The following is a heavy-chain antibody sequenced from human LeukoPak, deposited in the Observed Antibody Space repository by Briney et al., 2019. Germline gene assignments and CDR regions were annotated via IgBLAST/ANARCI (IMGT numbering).Heavy chain of an antibody. Sequence: GGSLRLSCAASGFTFSSYGMHWVRQAPGKGLEWVAFIRYDGSNKYYADSVKGRFTISRDNSKNTLYLQMNSLRAEDTAVYYCAKDHLLYYDFWSGFFDYWGQGTLVTVSS. CDR1: GFTFSSYG. V-gene: IGHV3-30*02. J-gene: IGHJ4*02. CDR3: AKDHLLYYDFWSGFFDY. D-gene: IGHD3-3*01. CDR2: IRYDGSNK.